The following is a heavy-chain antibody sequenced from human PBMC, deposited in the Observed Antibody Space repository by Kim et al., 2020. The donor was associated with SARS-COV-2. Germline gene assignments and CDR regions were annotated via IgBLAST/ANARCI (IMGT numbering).Heavy chain of an antibody. D-gene: IGHD6-19*01. CDR1: GFTFTAYA. CDR2: ISYDGGNK. Sequence: GGSLRLSCAASGFTFTAYAMHWVRQAPGKGLEWVAIISYDGGNKLYADSVKGRFTISRDNSKNTLYVQMNSLRPEDTAVYYCAKDEGYSSRWYGAFDIWGQGTMVTVSS. V-gene: IGHV3-30*04. CDR3: AKDEGYSSRWYGAFDI. J-gene: IGHJ3*02.